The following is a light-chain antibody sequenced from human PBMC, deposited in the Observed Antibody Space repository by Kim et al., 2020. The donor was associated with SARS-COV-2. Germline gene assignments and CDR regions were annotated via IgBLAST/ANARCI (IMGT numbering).Light chain of an antibody. J-gene: IGKJ3*01. CDR2: AAS. V-gene: IGKV1-12*02. CDR3: QQTNSFPFT. Sequence: DTQMTQSPSSVSASVGDTVTISCRASQGISDWLAWYQQKPGKAPKVLIYAASNLQSGVPSRFSGTGSGTDFTLTISSLQPEDFATCVCQQTNSFPFTFGPGTKVDIK. CDR1: QGISDW.